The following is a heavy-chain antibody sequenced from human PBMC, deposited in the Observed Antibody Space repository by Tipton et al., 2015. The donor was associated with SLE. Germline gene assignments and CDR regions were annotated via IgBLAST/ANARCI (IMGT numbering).Heavy chain of an antibody. D-gene: IGHD6-13*01. CDR3: ARSELRPYSSSWYEFDY. CDR2: IYYSGST. Sequence: TLSLTCTVSGGSISSQYWSWIRQSPGKGLEWIGYIYYSGSTYYNPSLKSRVTISVDKSKNQFPLKLSSATAADTAEYYCARSELRPYSSSWYEFDYWGQGTLGTVSS. CDR1: GGSISSQY. J-gene: IGHJ4*02. V-gene: IGHV4-59*08.